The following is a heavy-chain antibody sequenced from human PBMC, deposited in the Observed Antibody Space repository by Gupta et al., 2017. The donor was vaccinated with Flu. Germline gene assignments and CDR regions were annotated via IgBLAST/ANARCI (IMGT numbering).Heavy chain of an antibody. J-gene: IGHJ2*01. CDR3: ARGGSGRYYWYFDL. Sequence: QVQLQESGPGLVKPSQTLSLTCTVSGGSISSGSYYWSWIRQPAGKGLEWIGRIYTSGSTNYNPSLKSRVTISVDTSKNQFSLKLSSVTAADTAVYYCARGGSGRYYWYFDLWGRGTLVTVSS. D-gene: IGHD3-10*01. CDR1: GGSISSGSYY. CDR2: IYTSGST. V-gene: IGHV4-61*02.